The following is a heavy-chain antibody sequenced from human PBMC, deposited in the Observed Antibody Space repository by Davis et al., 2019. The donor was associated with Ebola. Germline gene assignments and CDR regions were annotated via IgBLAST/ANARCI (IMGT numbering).Heavy chain of an antibody. V-gene: IGHV4-4*02. D-gene: IGHD2-2*01. CDR1: GGSISSSNW. CDR3: ARAIVVAPFDP. CDR2: IYHSGST. Sequence: GSLRLSCAVSGGSISSSNWWSWVRQPPGKGLEWIGEIYHSGSTNYNPSLKSRVTISVDKSKNQFSLKLSSVTAADTAVYYCARAIVVAPFDPWGQGTLVTVSS. J-gene: IGHJ5*02.